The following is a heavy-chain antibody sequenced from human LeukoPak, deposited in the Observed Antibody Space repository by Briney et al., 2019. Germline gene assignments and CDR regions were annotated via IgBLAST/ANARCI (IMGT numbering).Heavy chain of an antibody. D-gene: IGHD2-21*01. J-gene: IGHJ4*02. V-gene: IGHV3-48*03. CDR1: GFSLSSYE. Sequence: GGSLRFSCSASGFSLSSYEMNGIRQVPGKGLEWVSHISSGGDTQYYADSVRGRFTMSRDDAKNSLDLQMDSLRIEDTGVYYCARDIVNVPCVISLESRGQGARVTVSS. CDR3: ARDIVNVPCVISLES. CDR2: ISSGGDTQ.